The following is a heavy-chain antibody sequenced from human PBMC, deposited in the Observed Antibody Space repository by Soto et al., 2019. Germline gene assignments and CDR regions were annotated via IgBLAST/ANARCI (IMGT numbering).Heavy chain of an antibody. J-gene: IGHJ6*02. D-gene: IGHD3-10*01. V-gene: IGHV4-30-4*01. Sequence: QVQLQESGPGLVKPSQTLSLTCTVSGGSISSGDYYWSWIRQPPGKGLEWIGYIYYSGSNYYNPSLKNRLTISVDAAKSQFSLQRSLVTAAHTAVYYCAREDYGAGRSVGVWGQGSTVTFSS. CDR3: AREDYGAGRSVGV. CDR2: IYYSGSN. CDR1: GGSISSGDYY.